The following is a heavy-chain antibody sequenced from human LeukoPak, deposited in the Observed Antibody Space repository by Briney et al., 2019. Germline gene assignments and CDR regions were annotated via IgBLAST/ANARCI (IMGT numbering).Heavy chain of an antibody. J-gene: IGHJ6*03. CDR1: GDSISSYF. CDR2: IFYSGST. D-gene: IGHD2-2*01. V-gene: IGHV4-59*01. CDR3: ARALVVGDATRKYYYYMDV. Sequence: SETLSLTCTVSGDSISSYFWSWIRQPPGKRLEWIGYIFYSGSTSFSPSLKSRVTMSVDTSKNQFSLKLSSVTAADTAVYYCARALVVGDATRKYYYYMDVWGKGTTVTVSS.